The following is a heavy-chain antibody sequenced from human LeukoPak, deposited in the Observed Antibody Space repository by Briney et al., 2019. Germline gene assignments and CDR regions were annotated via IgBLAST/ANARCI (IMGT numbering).Heavy chain of an antibody. J-gene: IGHJ1*01. Sequence: SETLSLTCSVSGGSISSYYWSWIRQLPGKGLEWIGNIYNSGSTNYNPSLKSRVTISADTSKSQFSLKLNSVTAADTAVYYCASSGIAVAGTYFQHWGQGTLVTVSS. D-gene: IGHD6-19*01. CDR1: GGSISSYY. V-gene: IGHV4-59*01. CDR2: IYNSGST. CDR3: ASSGIAVAGTYFQH.